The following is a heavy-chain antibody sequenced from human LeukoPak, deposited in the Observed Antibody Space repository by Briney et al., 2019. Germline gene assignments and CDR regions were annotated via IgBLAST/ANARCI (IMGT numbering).Heavy chain of an antibody. CDR3: AIAQSWDELFDS. CDR2: ISINTDT. J-gene: IGHJ4*02. D-gene: IGHD1-26*01. Sequence: PGGSLRLSCAASGIAVIGNYMSWVRRPPGKGLEWVSFISINTDTFYADSVRGRFTISRDSSKNTLFLQMNSLRDEDSAVYYCAIAQSWDELFDSWGQGTLVTVSS. V-gene: IGHV3-53*01. CDR1: GIAVIGNY.